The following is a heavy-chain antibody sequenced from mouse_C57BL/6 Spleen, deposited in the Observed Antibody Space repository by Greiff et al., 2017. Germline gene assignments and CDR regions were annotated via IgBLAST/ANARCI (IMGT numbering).Heavy chain of an antibody. Sequence: QVQLQQPGAELVKPGASVKMSCKASGYTFTSYWITWVKQRPGQGLEWIGDIYPGSGSTNYNEKFKSKATLTVDTSSSTAYMQLSSLTSEDSAVYYCARYCYGSSYYWYFDVWGTGTTVTVSS. V-gene: IGHV1-55*01. CDR1: GYTFTSYW. CDR2: IYPGSGST. D-gene: IGHD1-1*01. CDR3: ARYCYGSSYYWYFDV. J-gene: IGHJ1*03.